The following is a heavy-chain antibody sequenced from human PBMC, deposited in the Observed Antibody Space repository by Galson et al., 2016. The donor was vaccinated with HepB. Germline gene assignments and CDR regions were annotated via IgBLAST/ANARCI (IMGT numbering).Heavy chain of an antibody. D-gene: IGHD1-26*01. V-gene: IGHV3-21*06. J-gene: IGHJ4*02. Sequence: SLRLSCAASGFSFSGYTMVWVRQAPGHGLEWVSSISRTSRYKHWAHSLAGRFAVSRDNGRASTYLQMNSLRVEDTAVYYCARAQGDTPGDDGHFDSWGQGTLVTVSS. CDR3: ARAQGDTPGDDGHFDS. CDR2: ISRTSRYK. CDR1: GFSFSGYT.